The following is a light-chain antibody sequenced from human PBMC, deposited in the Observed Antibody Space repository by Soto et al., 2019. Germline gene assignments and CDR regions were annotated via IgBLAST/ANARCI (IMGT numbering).Light chain of an antibody. CDR2: VAY. Sequence: DIQMTQSPPSLSASVGDRVTITCRASQSISKFLNWYQQKPGKAPKLLISVAYTLQSGVPSRFSGGGYGTDFTLTISSLQPEDFATYYCQQSYSTPETFGQGTKV. CDR1: QSISKF. CDR3: QQSYSTPET. J-gene: IGKJ1*01. V-gene: IGKV1-39*01.